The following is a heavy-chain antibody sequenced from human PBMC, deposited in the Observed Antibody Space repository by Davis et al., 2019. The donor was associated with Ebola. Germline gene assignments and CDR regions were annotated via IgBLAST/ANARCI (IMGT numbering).Heavy chain of an antibody. CDR3: ARQDY. CDR1: GFSFSTFW. Sequence: GESLKISCKGSGFSFSTFWINWVRQVPGKGLQWMGMIDPADLQINYSPTFQDHVTISIDKSIGTAYLEWSSLRASDSAIYFCARQDYWGQGTLVTVSA. J-gene: IGHJ4*02. CDR2: IDPADLQI. V-gene: IGHV5-10-1*01.